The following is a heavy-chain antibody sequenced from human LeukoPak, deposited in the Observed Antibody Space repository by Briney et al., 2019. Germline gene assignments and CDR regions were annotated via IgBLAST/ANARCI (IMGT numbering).Heavy chain of an antibody. J-gene: IGHJ6*04. CDR3: ARGAVVRGGRYYYYYGMDV. D-gene: IGHD3-10*01. V-gene: IGHV4-34*01. CDR2: INHSGST. Sequence: SETLSLTCAVYGVSFSGYYWSWLRQPPGKGLEWIGEINHSGSTNYNPSLKSRVTISVDTSKNQFSLKLSSVTAADTAVYYCARGAVVRGGRYYYYYGMDVWGKGTTVTVSS. CDR1: GVSFSGYY.